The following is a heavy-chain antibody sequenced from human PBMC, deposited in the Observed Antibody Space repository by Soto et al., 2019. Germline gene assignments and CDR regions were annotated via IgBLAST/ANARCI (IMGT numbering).Heavy chain of an antibody. CDR1: GFTFSSYA. CDR2: ISGSGGST. V-gene: IGHV3-23*01. CDR3: AKGVVAADTLTPQHYYYGMDV. J-gene: IGHJ6*02. Sequence: EVQLLESGGGLVQPGGSLRLSCAASGFTFSSYAMSWVRQAPGKGLEWVSAISGSGGSTYYADSVKGRFTISRDNSKNTLYLQMNSLRAEDTAVYYCAKGVVAADTLTPQHYYYGMDVWGQGTTVTVSS. D-gene: IGHD2-15*01.